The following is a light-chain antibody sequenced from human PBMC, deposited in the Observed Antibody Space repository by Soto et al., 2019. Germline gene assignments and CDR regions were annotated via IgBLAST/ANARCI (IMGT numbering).Light chain of an antibody. CDR3: SSFASGNTWV. V-gene: IGLV2-8*01. Sequence: QSAPTQPPCASGSPVQSATISCTGTSSDVGAYNYVSWYQQHAGKAPKLVIYEVTKPPSGVPDRFSGSKSANTASLTVSGLQAEDEADYYCSSFASGNTWVFGGGTKLTVL. CDR2: EVT. J-gene: IGLJ3*02. CDR1: SSDVGAYNY.